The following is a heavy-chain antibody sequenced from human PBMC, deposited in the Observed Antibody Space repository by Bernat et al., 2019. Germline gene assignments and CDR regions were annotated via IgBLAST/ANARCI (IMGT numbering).Heavy chain of an antibody. CDR3: GKGSTSGWPWYFDY. J-gene: IGHJ4*02. Sequence: EVQLLESGGGLIQPGGSLRLSCAASGFTFSTYAMSWVRQAPGKGLEWVSATSGSGDTTYYADSAKGRFTISRDNSKSTLYLQMNSLGADDTAVYYCGKGSTSGWPWYFDYWGQGTLVTVSS. V-gene: IGHV3-23*01. CDR2: TSGSGDTT. CDR1: GFTFSTYA. D-gene: IGHD6-19*01.